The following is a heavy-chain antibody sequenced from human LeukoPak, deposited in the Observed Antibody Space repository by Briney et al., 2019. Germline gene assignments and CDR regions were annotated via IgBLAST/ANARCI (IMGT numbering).Heavy chain of an antibody. J-gene: IGHJ2*01. CDR2: IYYSGST. V-gene: IGHV4-30-4*01. Sequence: PSETLSLTCTVSGGSISSGDYYWSWIRQPPGKGLEWIGYIYYSGSTYFNPSLKSRVTISLDTSKNQFSLKLSSVTAADTAVYYCARGLRWKYWYFDLWGRGTLVTVSS. CDR1: GGSISSGDYY. D-gene: IGHD4-23*01. CDR3: ARGLRWKYWYFDL.